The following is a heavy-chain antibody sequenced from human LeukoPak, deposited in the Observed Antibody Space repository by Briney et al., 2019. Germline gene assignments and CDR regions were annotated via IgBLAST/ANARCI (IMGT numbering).Heavy chain of an antibody. D-gene: IGHD2-2*01. Sequence: GGSLRLSCAASGFTFSSYWMSWIRQAPGKGLEWVANIKQDGSEKYYVDSVKGRFTISRDNSKNTVYLLMNSLRAEDTAVYYCARDLKDCSIVDCSFWASNYFDSWGQGTLVTVSS. CDR3: ARDLKDCSIVDCSFWASNYFDS. CDR1: GFTFSSYW. CDR2: IKQDGSEK. V-gene: IGHV3-7*01. J-gene: IGHJ4*02.